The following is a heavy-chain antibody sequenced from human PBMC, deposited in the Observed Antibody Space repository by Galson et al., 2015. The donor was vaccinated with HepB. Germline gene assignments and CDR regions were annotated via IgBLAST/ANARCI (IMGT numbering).Heavy chain of an antibody. V-gene: IGHV1-69*13. CDR2: IIPIFGTA. Sequence: SVKVSCKASGGTFSSYAISWVRQAPGQGPEWMGGIIPIFGTANYAQKFQGRVTITADESTSTAYMELSSLRSEDTAVYYCARDMSPVAVAGVYNWFDPWGQGTLVTVSS. J-gene: IGHJ5*02. CDR3: ARDMSPVAVAGVYNWFDP. D-gene: IGHD6-19*01. CDR1: GGTFSSYA.